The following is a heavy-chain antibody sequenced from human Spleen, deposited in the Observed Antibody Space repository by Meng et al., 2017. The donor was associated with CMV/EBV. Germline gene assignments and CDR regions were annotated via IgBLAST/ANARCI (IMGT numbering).Heavy chain of an antibody. Sequence: TDYYMHWVRQAPGQGIEWMGWINPNSGATNHTQNFQGRVTMTRDTSISTAYMELSRLRSDDTAVYYCAKVSGRGIFGVFKFKGPFDYWGQGTLVTVSS. V-gene: IGHV1-2*02. CDR2: INPNSGAT. CDR3: AKVSGRGIFGVFKFKGPFDY. J-gene: IGHJ4*02. CDR1: TDYY. D-gene: IGHD3-3*01.